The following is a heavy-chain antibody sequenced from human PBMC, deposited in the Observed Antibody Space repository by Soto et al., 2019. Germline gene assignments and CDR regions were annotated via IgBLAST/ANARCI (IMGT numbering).Heavy chain of an antibody. J-gene: IGHJ5*02. CDR3: VRGRTDSRYYPNRLDP. D-gene: IGHD3-22*01. CDR2: IIPIFGTT. Sequence: SVKFSCKASGGTFGSNAITWVRQAPGQGLEWMGGIIPIFGTTNYAQNLQGRVTISADKFTVSSYTDLRSLTSDDTALYYCVRGRTDSRYYPNRLDPWGQGTQVTGSS. CDR1: GGTFGSNA. V-gene: IGHV1-69*06.